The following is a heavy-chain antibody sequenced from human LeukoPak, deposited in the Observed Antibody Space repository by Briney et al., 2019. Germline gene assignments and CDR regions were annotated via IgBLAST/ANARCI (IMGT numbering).Heavy chain of an antibody. CDR2: IYTSGST. CDR1: GGSISSGSHY. D-gene: IGHD5-12*01. CDR3: ASGYDLDY. V-gene: IGHV4-61*02. J-gene: IGHJ4*02. Sequence: SQTLSLTCTVSGGSISSGSHYWSWIRQPAGKGLEWIGRIYTSGSTNYNPSLKSRVTISVDTSKNQFSLKLSSVTAADTAVYYCASGYDLDYWGQGTLVTVSS.